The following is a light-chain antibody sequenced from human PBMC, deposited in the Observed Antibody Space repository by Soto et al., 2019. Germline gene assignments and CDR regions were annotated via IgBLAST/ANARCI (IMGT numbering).Light chain of an antibody. CDR1: SSDVGGYNY. Sequence: QSALTQPRSVSGSPGQSVTISCTGTSSDVGGYNYVSWYQQHPGKAPKLMIYDVTKWPSGVPDRFSGSKSGNTASLTISGLQAEDEADYFCCSYAASAIFGGGTKLTVL. J-gene: IGLJ2*01. CDR3: CSYAASAI. CDR2: DVT. V-gene: IGLV2-11*01.